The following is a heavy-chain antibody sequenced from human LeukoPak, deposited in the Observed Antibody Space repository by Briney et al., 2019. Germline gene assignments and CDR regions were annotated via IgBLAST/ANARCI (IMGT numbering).Heavy chain of an antibody. D-gene: IGHD1-1*01. CDR3: AGSDTTGYTPREWDYWYFDL. J-gene: IGHJ2*01. Sequence: SETLSLTCAVYGGSFSSYYWGWIRQPPGKGLEWIGSIYYSGSTYYNPSLKSRVTISVDTSKNQFSLKLSSVTAADTAVYYCAGSDTTGYTPREWDYWYFDLWGRGTLVTVSS. V-gene: IGHV4-39*07. CDR1: GGSFSSYY. CDR2: IYYSGST.